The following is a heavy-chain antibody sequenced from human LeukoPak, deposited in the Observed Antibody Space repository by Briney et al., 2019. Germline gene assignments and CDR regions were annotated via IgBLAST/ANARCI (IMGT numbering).Heavy chain of an antibody. J-gene: IGHJ4*02. CDR1: GFTFSSYG. CDR3: AKDIELYYDSSGFDY. Sequence: PGRSLRLSCAASGFTFSSYGMHWVRQAPGKGLEWVAVISYDGSNKYYADSVKGRFTISRDNSKNTLYLQMDSLRAEDTALYYCAKDIELYYDSSGFDYWGQGTLVTVSS. CDR2: ISYDGSNK. V-gene: IGHV3-30*18. D-gene: IGHD3-22*01.